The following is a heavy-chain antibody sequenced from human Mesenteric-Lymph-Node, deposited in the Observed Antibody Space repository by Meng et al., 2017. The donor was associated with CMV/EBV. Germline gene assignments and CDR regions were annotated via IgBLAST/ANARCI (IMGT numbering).Heavy chain of an antibody. CDR3: AKVDRAMIFGVPYGMDV. CDR2: INPKSGGT. V-gene: IGHV1-2*02. J-gene: IGHJ6*02. D-gene: IGHD3-3*01. CDR1: GHTFTGYY. Sequence: ASVKVSCKASGHTFTGYYIHWVRQAPGQGLEWMGWINPKSGGTNYAQNFQGRVTMTRDTSISTAYMDLSRLRSDDTAVYYCAKVDRAMIFGVPYGMDVWGQGTTVTVSS.